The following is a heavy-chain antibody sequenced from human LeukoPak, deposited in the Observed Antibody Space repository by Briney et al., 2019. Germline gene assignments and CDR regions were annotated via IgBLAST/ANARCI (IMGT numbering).Heavy chain of an antibody. CDR2: INPSGGST. CDR1: GYTFTSYY. Sequence: ASVTVSCKASGYTFTSYYMHWVRQAPGQGLEWMGIINPSGGSTSYAQKFQGRVTMTRDTSTSTVYMELSSLRSEDTAVYYCARDSLTIAAAASFDYWGQGTLVTVSS. D-gene: IGHD6-13*01. V-gene: IGHV1-46*01. J-gene: IGHJ4*02. CDR3: ARDSLTIAAAASFDY.